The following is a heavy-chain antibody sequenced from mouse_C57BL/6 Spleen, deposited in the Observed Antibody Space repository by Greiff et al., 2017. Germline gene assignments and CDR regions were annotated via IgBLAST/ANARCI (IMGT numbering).Heavy chain of an antibody. Sequence: EVQRVESGGGLVKPGGSLKLSCAASGFTFSDYGMHWVRQAPEKGLEWVAYISSARSTIYYADTVKGRFTISRDNAKNTLFLQMTSLRSEDTAMYYCARGGYYYGSSYDYWGQGTTLTVSS. CDR1: GFTFSDYG. D-gene: IGHD1-1*01. CDR3: ARGGYYYGSSYDY. J-gene: IGHJ2*01. V-gene: IGHV5-17*01. CDR2: ISSARSTI.